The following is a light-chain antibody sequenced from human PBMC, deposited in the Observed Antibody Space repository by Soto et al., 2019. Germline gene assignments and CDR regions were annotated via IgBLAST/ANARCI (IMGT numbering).Light chain of an antibody. CDR1: ESVVRY. V-gene: IGKV3-11*02. Sequence: EIVLTQSQVTLSLSPGDTATLSCRASESVVRYLAWYQQKPGQAPRLLMYDTSKRATGIPARFSGSGYGRDFTLTISSLEPEDFAVYYCQQRSNWPLTFGGGTKVEIK. CDR2: DTS. J-gene: IGKJ4*01. CDR3: QQRSNWPLT.